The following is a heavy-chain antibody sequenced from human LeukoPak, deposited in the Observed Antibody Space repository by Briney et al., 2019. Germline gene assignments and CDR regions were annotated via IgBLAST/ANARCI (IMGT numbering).Heavy chain of an antibody. Sequence: GGSLRLSCAASGFTFSRYAMHWVRQAPCKGLEWVAVISYDGSNKYYADSVKGRFTISRDSSKNTLYLRMNSLRAEDTAVYYCASHYDTSGYPYFDFRGQGTLVTVSS. CDR2: ISYDGSNK. CDR3: ASHYDTSGYPYFDF. J-gene: IGHJ4*02. CDR1: GFTFSRYA. V-gene: IGHV3-30-3*01. D-gene: IGHD3-22*01.